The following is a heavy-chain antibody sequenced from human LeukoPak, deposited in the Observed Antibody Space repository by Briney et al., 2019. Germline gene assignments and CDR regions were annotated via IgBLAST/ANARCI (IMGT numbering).Heavy chain of an antibody. CDR2: IYYSGNT. V-gene: IGHV4-39*07. CDR3: ARSRGYYYYMDV. D-gene: IGHD3-10*01. CDR1: GGSISSSSYY. Sequence: SETLSLTCTVSGGSISSSSYYWGWIRQPPGKGLGWIGSIYYSGNTYYNPSLKSRVTISGDTSKNQFSVKLSSVTAADTAVYYCARSRGYYYYMDVWGKGTTVTVSS. J-gene: IGHJ6*03.